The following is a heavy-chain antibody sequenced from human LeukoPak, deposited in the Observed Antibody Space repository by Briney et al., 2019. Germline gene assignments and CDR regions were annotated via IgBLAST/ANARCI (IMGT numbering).Heavy chain of an antibody. CDR1: GYTLTGYY. J-gene: IGHJ3*02. V-gene: IGHV1-2*02. CDR2: INPNSGGT. Sequence: GASVKVSCKASGYTLTGYYMHWVRQAPGQGLEWMGWINPNSGGTNYAQKFQGRVTMTRDTSISTAYMELSRLRSDDTAVYYCARGITWELSGLPSNDAFDIWGQGTMVTVSS. D-gene: IGHD1-26*01. CDR3: ARGITWELSGLPSNDAFDI.